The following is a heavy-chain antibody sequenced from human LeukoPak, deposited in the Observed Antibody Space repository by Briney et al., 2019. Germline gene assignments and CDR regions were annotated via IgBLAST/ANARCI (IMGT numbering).Heavy chain of an antibody. CDR3: AQGDCSGGSCPGPLN. CDR2: VRYDGSNK. J-gene: IGHJ4*02. D-gene: IGHD2-15*01. Sequence: GGSLRLSCGASGFTFSSYGVHWVRQAPGKGLEWVAFVRYDGSNKYYADSVKGRFTISRDNSKNTLYLQMNSLRAEDTSVYYCAQGDCSGGSCPGPLNWGQGTLVTVSS. CDR1: GFTFSSYG. V-gene: IGHV3-30*02.